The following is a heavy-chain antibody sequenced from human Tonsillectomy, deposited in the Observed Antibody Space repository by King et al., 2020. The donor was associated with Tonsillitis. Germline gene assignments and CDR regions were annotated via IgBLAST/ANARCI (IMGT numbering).Heavy chain of an antibody. D-gene: IGHD5/OR15-5a*01. V-gene: IGHV3-33*05. Sequence: QVQLVESGGGVVQPGRSLRLSCETSGFTFSNYGMHWVRQALGKGLEWVATISFHGINTHHADTVKGRFTISRDNSKNTMYLQMNSLRAEDTAVYYCARERLYNVEWGIDHWGQGTLVTVAS. CDR2: ISFHGINT. CDR3: ARERLYNVEWGIDH. J-gene: IGHJ4*02. CDR1: GFTFSNYG.